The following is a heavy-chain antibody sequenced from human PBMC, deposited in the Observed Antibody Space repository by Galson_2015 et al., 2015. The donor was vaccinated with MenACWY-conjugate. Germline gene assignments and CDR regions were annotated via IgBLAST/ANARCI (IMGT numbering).Heavy chain of an antibody. CDR2: IYSGGST. CDR1: GSTVSSNY. D-gene: IGHD1-1*01. Sequence: SLRLSCAASGSTVSSNYMSWVRQAPGKGLEWVSVIYSGGSTYYADSVKGRFTISRDNSKNTLYLQMNSLRAEDTAVYYCARAQQDLEEAFDIWGQGTMVTVSS. CDR3: ARAQQDLEEAFDI. J-gene: IGHJ3*02. V-gene: IGHV3-53*01.